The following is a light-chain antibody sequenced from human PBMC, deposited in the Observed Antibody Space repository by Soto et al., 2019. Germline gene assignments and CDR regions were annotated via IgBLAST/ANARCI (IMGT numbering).Light chain of an antibody. J-gene: IGKJ1*01. CDR3: QQYNNWPWT. CDR1: QSISDT. V-gene: IGKV3-15*01. CDR2: GAS. Sequence: EMVLTQSPCTLSLSRWEGATLSFRASQSISDTLAWYQQKPVQAPRLLIHGASTRATGFPARFSGSGSGTDFTLTISSLQSEDFAVYYCQQYNNWPWTFGQGTKVDIK.